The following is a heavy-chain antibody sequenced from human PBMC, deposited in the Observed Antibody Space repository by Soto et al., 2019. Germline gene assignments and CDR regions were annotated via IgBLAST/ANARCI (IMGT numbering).Heavy chain of an antibody. CDR3: ARRSSSWSTYYYGMDV. CDR2: IYYSGST. J-gene: IGHJ6*02. D-gene: IGHD6-13*01. V-gene: IGHV4-39*01. CDR1: GGSISSSSYY. Sequence: QLQLQESGPGLVKPSETLSLTCTVSGGSISSSSYYWGWIRQPPGKGLEWIGSIYYSGSTYYNPSLKSRVTISVDTSKNQFSLKLSSVTAADTAVYYCARRSSSWSTYYYGMDVWGQGTTVTVSS.